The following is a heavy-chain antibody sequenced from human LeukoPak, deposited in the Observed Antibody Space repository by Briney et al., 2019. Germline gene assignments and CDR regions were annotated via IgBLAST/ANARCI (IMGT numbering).Heavy chain of an antibody. Sequence: GRSLRLSCAASGFTFDDYAMHWVRHAPGKGLEWVSGISWNSGSIVYADSVKGRFTISRDNAKNSLYLQMNSLRAEDTALYYCAKDPFKESAEGYFDYWGQGTLVTVSS. V-gene: IGHV3-9*01. CDR1: GFTFDDYA. CDR2: ISWNSGSI. D-gene: IGHD2/OR15-2a*01. CDR3: AKDPFKESAEGYFDY. J-gene: IGHJ4*02.